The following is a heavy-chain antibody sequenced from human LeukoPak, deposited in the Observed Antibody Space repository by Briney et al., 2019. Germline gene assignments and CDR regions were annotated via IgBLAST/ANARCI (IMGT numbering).Heavy chain of an antibody. J-gene: IGHJ6*03. V-gene: IGHV3-21*01. CDR1: GFTFSSYS. D-gene: IGHD3-22*01. CDR2: ISSSSSYI. CDR3: ARVVYYDSSGYYDEYYYMDV. Sequence: GGSLRLSCAASGFTFSSYSMNWVRQAPGKGLEWVSSISSSSSYIYYADSVKGRFTISRDNAKNSLYLQMNSLRAEDTAVYYCARVVYYDSSGYYDEYYYMDVWGNGTTVTVSS.